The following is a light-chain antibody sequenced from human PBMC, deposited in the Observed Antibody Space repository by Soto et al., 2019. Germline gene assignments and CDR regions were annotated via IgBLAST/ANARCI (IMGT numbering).Light chain of an antibody. CDR3: QQHGGSPPYT. V-gene: IGKV3-20*01. J-gene: IGKJ2*01. Sequence: EIVLTQSPGTLSLSPGERATLSCRASQSVSSSYLAWYQQKPGQAPRRLIYGVSSRATGVPDRFSGSGSGTDFTLTITRLEPEDFAVYYCQQHGGSPPYTFGQGTKLEIK. CDR1: QSVSSSY. CDR2: GVS.